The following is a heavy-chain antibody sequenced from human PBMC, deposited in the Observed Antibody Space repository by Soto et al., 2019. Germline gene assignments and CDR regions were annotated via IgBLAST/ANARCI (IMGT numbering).Heavy chain of an antibody. Sequence: QLQLQESGPGLVKPSETLSLTCTVSGGSISSGNYYWGWIRQPPGKGLEWIGSMYYSGNTYYNPSLKSRVTISVDTSKNQFSLTLSSVTAADTAVYYCARHPGSRYFDWLFDYWGQGTLVTVSS. V-gene: IGHV4-39*01. D-gene: IGHD3-9*01. CDR1: GGSISSGNYY. CDR3: ARHPGSRYFDWLFDY. J-gene: IGHJ4*02. CDR2: MYYSGNT.